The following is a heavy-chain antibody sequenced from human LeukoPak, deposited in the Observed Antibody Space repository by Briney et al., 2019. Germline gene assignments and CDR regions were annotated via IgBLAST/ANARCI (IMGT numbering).Heavy chain of an antibody. Sequence: HPGGSLRLSCAASGFTFSSYGMHWVRQAPGKGLEWVAVIWYDGSNKYYADSVKGRFTISRDNSKNTLYLQMNSLRAEDTAVYYCARDGHSGSYYLDYWGQGTLVTVSS. CDR2: IWYDGSNK. V-gene: IGHV3-33*01. CDR3: ARDGHSGSYYLDY. D-gene: IGHD1-26*01. CDR1: GFTFSSYG. J-gene: IGHJ4*02.